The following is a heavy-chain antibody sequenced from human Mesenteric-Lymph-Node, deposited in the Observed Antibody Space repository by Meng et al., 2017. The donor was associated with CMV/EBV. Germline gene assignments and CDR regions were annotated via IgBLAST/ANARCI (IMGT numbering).Heavy chain of an antibody. CDR3: ASWVDGNYGSGSYYNEEI. D-gene: IGHD3-10*01. J-gene: IGHJ4*02. CDR2: ITSSGSGI. Sequence: GGSLRLSCTVSGGSISSYYWSWIRQAPGKGLEWVSYITSSGSGIYYADSVKGRFTISRDNSKNTLYLQMNSLRAEDTAVYYCASWVDGNYGSGSYYNEEIWGQGTLVTVSS. V-gene: IGHV3-11*01. CDR1: GGSISSYY.